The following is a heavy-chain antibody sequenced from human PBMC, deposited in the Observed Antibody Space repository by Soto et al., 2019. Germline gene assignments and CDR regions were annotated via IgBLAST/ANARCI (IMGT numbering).Heavy chain of an antibody. Sequence: QVQLVQSGAEVKKPGSSVKVSCKASGGTFSSYAISWVRQAPGQGLEWMGGIIPIFGTANYAQKFQGRVTITADESTSTAYREMSSLRSEDTAVYYCARGKGTTVTQNFDYWGQGTLVTVSS. V-gene: IGHV1-69*12. CDR1: GGTFSSYA. D-gene: IGHD4-17*01. CDR2: IIPIFGTA. CDR3: ARGKGTTVTQNFDY. J-gene: IGHJ4*02.